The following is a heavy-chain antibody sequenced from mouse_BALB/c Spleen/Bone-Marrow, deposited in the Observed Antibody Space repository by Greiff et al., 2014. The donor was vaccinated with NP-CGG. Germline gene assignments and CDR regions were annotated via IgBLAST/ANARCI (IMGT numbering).Heavy chain of an antibody. CDR1: GYTFTSYY. V-gene: IGHV1S81*02. J-gene: IGHJ1*01. Sequence: QVQLQQSGAELVKPGASVKLSCKASGYTFTSYYMYWVKQRPGQGLEWIGEINPSNGGTNFNEKFKSKATLTVDKSSSTAYMQLSSLTSEDSAVYYCSRGRFSYYGSSCWYSDVWGAGTTVTVSS. CDR3: SRGRFSYYGSSCWYSDV. D-gene: IGHD1-1*01. CDR2: INPSNGGT.